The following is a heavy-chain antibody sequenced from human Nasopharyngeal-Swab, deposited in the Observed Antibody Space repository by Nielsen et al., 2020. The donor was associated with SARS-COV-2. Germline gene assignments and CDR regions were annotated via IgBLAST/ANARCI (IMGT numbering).Heavy chain of an antibody. D-gene: IGHD3-10*01. CDR1: GFTFSAYV. Sequence: GGSLRLSCAASGFTFSAYVMPWVRQAPGKGLEWVAVIWYDGSDKYYAASVKGRFTISRDNSQNTLSLQMDSLRADDTATYYCAKDREGAGFPLDVWGQGTTVTVSS. J-gene: IGHJ6*02. CDR3: AKDREGAGFPLDV. V-gene: IGHV3-33*06. CDR2: IWYDGSDK.